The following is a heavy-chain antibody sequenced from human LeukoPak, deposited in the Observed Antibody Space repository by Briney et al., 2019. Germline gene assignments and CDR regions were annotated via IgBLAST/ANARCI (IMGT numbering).Heavy chain of an antibody. V-gene: IGHV3-23*01. CDR3: ARDGRYSNSWPDH. J-gene: IGHJ4*02. CDR2: ISDGGSRT. CDR1: GFSFSIYA. D-gene: IGHD6-13*01. Sequence: PGGSLRLSRAASGFSFSIYAVSWVRQAPGKGLEWVSGISDGGSRTYYADSVKGRFTISRDDSKNTLYLQMNSLRAEDTALYYCARDGRYSNSWPDHWGQGTLVTVSS.